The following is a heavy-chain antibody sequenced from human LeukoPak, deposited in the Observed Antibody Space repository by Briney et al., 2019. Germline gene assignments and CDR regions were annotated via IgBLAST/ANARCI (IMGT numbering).Heavy chain of an antibody. J-gene: IGHJ3*02. CDR1: GGSISSYS. CDR2: IDYSGSS. Sequence: PAETLSLTCSVSGGSISSYSWTWIRQPPGKGLEWIGFIDYSGSSNYNPSLKSRVTISADPSTNHFSLNLTSVTAADTAVYYCARGRFVYGSYRSRDAFDIWGQGTMVTVSS. D-gene: IGHD1-26*01. CDR3: ARGRFVYGSYRSRDAFDI. V-gene: IGHV4-59*13.